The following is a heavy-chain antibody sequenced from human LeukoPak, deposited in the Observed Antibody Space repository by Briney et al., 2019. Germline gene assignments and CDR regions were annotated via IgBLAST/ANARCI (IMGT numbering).Heavy chain of an antibody. CDR2: ISAYNGKK. CDR1: GFTFTSYG. CDR3: ARGGALTSFDS. Sequence: ASVKVSCKASGFTFTSYGISWVRQAPGQGLEWMGWISAYNGKKNYAQKFQGRVTMTKDTSTSTAYMDLRSLRSDDTAVYYCARGGALTSFDSWGQGTLITVSS. V-gene: IGHV1-18*01. J-gene: IGHJ4*02. D-gene: IGHD1-26*01.